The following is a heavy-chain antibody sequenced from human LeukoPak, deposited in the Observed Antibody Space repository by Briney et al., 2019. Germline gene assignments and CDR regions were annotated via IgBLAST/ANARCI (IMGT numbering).Heavy chain of an antibody. Sequence: ASVKVSCKASGYTFTSYFMHWVRQAPGQGLERMGIINPNGGITSYAQKFQGRVTMTRDMSTSTVSMELSSLRSDETAVYYCARGSAGEGGYSVEGEYFQHWGQGTLVTVSS. V-gene: IGHV1-46*01. CDR2: INPNGGIT. CDR3: ARGSAGEGGYSVEGEYFQH. D-gene: IGHD5-24*01. CDR1: GYTFTSYF. J-gene: IGHJ1*01.